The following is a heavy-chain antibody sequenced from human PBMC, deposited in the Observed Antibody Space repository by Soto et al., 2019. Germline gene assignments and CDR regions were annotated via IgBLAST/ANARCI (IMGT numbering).Heavy chain of an antibody. J-gene: IGHJ3*02. CDR2: IDYSGST. V-gene: IGHV4-31*03. CDR1: GGSISSGGYF. CDR3: ARDILLWFGELPPRAHDAFDI. Sequence: QVQLQESGPGLVKPSQPLSLTCTVSGGSISSGGYFWSWIRQHPGKGLEWIGDIDYSGSTYSNPSLKIRVTISVDTSKNQFSLKLSSVTAADTAVYYCARDILLWFGELPPRAHDAFDIWGQGTMVTVSS. D-gene: IGHD3-10*01.